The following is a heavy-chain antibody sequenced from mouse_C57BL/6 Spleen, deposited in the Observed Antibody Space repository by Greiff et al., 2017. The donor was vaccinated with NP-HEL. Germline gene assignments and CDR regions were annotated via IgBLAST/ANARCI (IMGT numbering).Heavy chain of an antibody. V-gene: IGHV1-52*01. CDR1: GYTFTSYW. CDR3: ASGLRGFAY. Sequence: QVQLQQPGAELVRPGSSVKLSCKASGYTFTSYWMHWVKQRPIQGLEWIGNIDPSDSDTHYNQKFKDKATLTVDKSSSTAYMQLSSLTSEDSAVYYCASGLRGFAYWGQGTLVTVSA. J-gene: IGHJ3*01. D-gene: IGHD2-4*01. CDR2: IDPSDSDT.